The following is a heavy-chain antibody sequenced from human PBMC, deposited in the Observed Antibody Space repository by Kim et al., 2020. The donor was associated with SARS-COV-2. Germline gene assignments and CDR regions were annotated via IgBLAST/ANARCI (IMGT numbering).Heavy chain of an antibody. Sequence: GESLKISCQASGYRFTSHWIGWVRQTPGKGLEWMGIIYPGDSETRYSPSFQGQVTMSADKSLNTAYLEWSSLKASDTAMYYCAREDYYDSSNYRTEAFDIWGQGTKVAVSS. V-gene: IGHV5-51*01. D-gene: IGHD3-22*01. CDR3: AREDYYDSSNYRTEAFDI. CDR2: IYPGDSET. CDR1: GYRFTSHW. J-gene: IGHJ3*02.